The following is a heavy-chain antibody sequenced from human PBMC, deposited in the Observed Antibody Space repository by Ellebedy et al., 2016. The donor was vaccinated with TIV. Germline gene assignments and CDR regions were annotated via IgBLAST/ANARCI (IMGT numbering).Heavy chain of an antibody. V-gene: IGHV5-51*01. CDR3: ARTICSGGGCSGAFDF. Sequence: GESLKISCKGSGYSFTTFWIGWVRQMPGKGLEWMGIVYPGNSDTRYGPSFQGQVTISADKSINTAYLQWSNLTASDTAIYFCARTICSGGGCSGAFDFWGQGTMVTVSS. D-gene: IGHD2-15*01. J-gene: IGHJ3*01. CDR2: VYPGNSDT. CDR1: GYSFTTFW.